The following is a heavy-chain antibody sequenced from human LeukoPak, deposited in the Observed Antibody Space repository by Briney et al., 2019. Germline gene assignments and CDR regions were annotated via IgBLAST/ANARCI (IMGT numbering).Heavy chain of an antibody. J-gene: IGHJ4*02. CDR3: ARRAGLLYYFDY. Sequence: PSETLSLTCTVSGGSISSSSYYWGWIRQPPGKGLEWIGSIYYSGSTYYNPSLKSRVTISVDTSKNQFSLKLSSVTAADTAVYYCARRAGLLYYFDYWGQGTLVTVSS. V-gene: IGHV4-39*01. CDR1: GGSISSSSYY. CDR2: IYYSGST. D-gene: IGHD6-25*01.